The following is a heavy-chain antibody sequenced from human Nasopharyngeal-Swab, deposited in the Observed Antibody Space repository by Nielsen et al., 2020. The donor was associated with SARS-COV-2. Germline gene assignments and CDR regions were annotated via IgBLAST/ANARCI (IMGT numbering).Heavy chain of an antibody. CDR3: AKWGGLFAPPLDY. CDR1: GFTFSSYA. D-gene: IGHD3-16*01. V-gene: IGHV3-23*03. J-gene: IGHJ4*02. CDR2: IYSGGSST. Sequence: LSLTCAASGFTFSSYAMSWVRQAPGKGLEWVSVIYSGGSSTYYADSVKGRFTISRDNSKNTLYLQMNSLRAEDTAVYYCAKWGGLFAPPLDYWGQGTLVTVSS.